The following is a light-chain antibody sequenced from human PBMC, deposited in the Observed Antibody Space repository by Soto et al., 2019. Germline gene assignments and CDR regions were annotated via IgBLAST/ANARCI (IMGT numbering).Light chain of an antibody. CDR3: QQYGALLVT. Sequence: EVVLTQSPGTLSLSPGEGATLSCRASQSVRGNSLAWYQQKPGQAPRLLTYSVSSRATGIPDRFSGSGSGTDFTLSISRVEPEDFAVYYCQQYGALLVTFGPGITVDIK. V-gene: IGKV3-20*01. J-gene: IGKJ3*01. CDR1: QSVRGNS. CDR2: SVS.